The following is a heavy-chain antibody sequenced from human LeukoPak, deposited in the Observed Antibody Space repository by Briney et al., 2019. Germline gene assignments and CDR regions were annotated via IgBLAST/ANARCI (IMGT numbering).Heavy chain of an antibody. V-gene: IGHV3-23*01. CDR3: AKGAGASGSYGTYYLDY. J-gene: IGHJ4*02. Sequence: PGGSLRLSCAASGFTFSSYAMSWVRQAPGKGLEWVSGISGSGGSTYYADSVKGRFTISRDNSKNTLYLQMNSLRVEDTAVFYCAKGAGASGSYGTYYLDYWGQGTLVTVSS. CDR2: ISGSGGST. CDR1: GFTFSSYA. D-gene: IGHD1-26*01.